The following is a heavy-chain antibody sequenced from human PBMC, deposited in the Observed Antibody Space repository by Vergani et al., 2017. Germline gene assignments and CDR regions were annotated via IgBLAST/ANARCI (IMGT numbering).Heavy chain of an antibody. J-gene: IGHJ5*02. CDR3: AKTQDFSSLYSSYNWFDP. CDR2: IYAGDSDV. V-gene: IGHV5-51*03. CDR1: GYSITNYW. D-gene: IGHD3-3*01. Sequence: EVQLVQSGAEVKKPGESLKISCQGSGYSITNYWIAWVRQRPGNGLEWMGIIYAGDSDVRYSPSFQGQVTMSVDKSLSTAYLQWSSLKASDTATYYCAKTQDFSSLYSSYNWFDPWGQGTQVTVSS.